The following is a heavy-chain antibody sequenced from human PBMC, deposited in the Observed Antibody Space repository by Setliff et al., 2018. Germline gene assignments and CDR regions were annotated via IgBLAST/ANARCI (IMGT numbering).Heavy chain of an antibody. V-gene: IGHV4-61*02. J-gene: IGHJ5*02. CDR1: GGSISSGSYY. CDR2: LHTSGST. CDR3: ARDVFDFRTGQAGP. D-gene: IGHD3-3*01. Sequence: SETLSLTCAVSGGSISSGSYYWSWIRQPAGKGLEWVGRLHTSGSTNYNPSLKSRVTISVDTSKNQFSLYLQMNSLRVEDTAVYYCARDVFDFRTGQAGPWGQGTLVTVSS.